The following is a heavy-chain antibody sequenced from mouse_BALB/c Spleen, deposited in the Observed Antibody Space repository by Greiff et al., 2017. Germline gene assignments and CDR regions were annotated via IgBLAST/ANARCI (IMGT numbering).Heavy chain of an antibody. CDR3: ARATSYAMDY. J-gene: IGHJ4*01. CDR1: GFSLTSYG. V-gene: IGHV2-6-7*01. Sequence: QVQLKESGPGLVAPSQSLSITCTVSGFSLTSYGVNWVRQPPGKGLEWLGMIWGDGSTDYNSALKSRLSISKDNSKSQVFLKMNSLQTDDTARYYCARATSYAMDYWGQGTSVTVSS. CDR2: IWGDGST.